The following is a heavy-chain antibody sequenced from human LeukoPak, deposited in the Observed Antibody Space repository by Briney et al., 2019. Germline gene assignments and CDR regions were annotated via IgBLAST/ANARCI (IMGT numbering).Heavy chain of an antibody. V-gene: IGHV4-4*02. Sequence: TSETLSLTCAVSGGSINSPKSWSWVRQPPGKGLEWIGDRYHSGGTNYNPSLKSRVTISVDTSKNQFSLELNSVTAADTAVYYCGAYRTLDDAFDIWGQGTLVTVSS. J-gene: IGHJ3*02. CDR2: RYHSGGT. CDR3: GAYRTLDDAFDI. D-gene: IGHD3-16*01. CDR1: GGSINSPKS.